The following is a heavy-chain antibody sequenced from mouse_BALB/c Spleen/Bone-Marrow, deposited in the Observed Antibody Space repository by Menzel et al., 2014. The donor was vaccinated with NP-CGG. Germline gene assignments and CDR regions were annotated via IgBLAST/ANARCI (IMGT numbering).Heavy chain of an antibody. J-gene: IGHJ1*01. CDR3: NAASYHDDYFDV. Sequence: DVKLVESGAELVRSGASVKLSCTASGFNIKDYYMHWVKQSPEQGLEWIGWIDPENGDTEYAPKFRAKATMTADTSPHTASLQLSSLTSEDTAVDYCNAASYHDDYFDVWGAGTTVTVSS. CDR2: IDPENGDT. D-gene: IGHD2-4*01. V-gene: IGHV14-4*02. CDR1: GFNIKDYY.